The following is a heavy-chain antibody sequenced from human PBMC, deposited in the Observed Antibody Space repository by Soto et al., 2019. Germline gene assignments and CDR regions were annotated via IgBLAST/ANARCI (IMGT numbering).Heavy chain of an antibody. Sequence: QVRLVQSGAEVKKPGSSVKVSCKASGGTFSNYAITWLRLAPGQGLEWLGGIIPVFGTVNYAQKFQGRVTITADESTSTACMERKRLRSEDRAVYYCARDNPYTISFGDRFDPWGQGTLVIVS. CDR3: ARDNPYTISFGDRFDP. CDR1: GGTFSNYA. D-gene: IGHD6-13*01. V-gene: IGHV1-69*01. J-gene: IGHJ5*02. CDR2: IIPVFGTV.